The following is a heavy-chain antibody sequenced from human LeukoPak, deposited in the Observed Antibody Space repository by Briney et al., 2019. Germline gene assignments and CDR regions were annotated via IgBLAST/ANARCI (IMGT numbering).Heavy chain of an antibody. CDR2: IYYSGST. J-gene: IGHJ4*02. CDR3: ARVDFRGNYFDY. Sequence: PSETLSLTCTVSGGSISSSSYYWGWIRQPPGKGLEWIGSIYYSGSTYYNPSLKSRVTISVDTSKNQFSLKLSSVTAADTAVYYCARVDFRGNYFDYWGQGTLVTVSS. D-gene: IGHD3-3*01. V-gene: IGHV4-39*07. CDR1: GGSISSSSYY.